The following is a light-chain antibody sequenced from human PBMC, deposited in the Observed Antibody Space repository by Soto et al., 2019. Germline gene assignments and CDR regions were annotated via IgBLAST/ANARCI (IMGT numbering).Light chain of an antibody. CDR1: QSVSSN. CDR3: QHYNNWPPWT. V-gene: IGKV3-15*01. CDR2: GAS. J-gene: IGKJ1*01. Sequence: EIVMTQSPATLSVSPGERATLSCRASQSVSSNLAWYQQKPGQAPRLLIYGASTRATGIPARFSGSGSGTEFTLTLSILQSEDFAVYYCQHYNNWPPWTFGQGTRLEIK.